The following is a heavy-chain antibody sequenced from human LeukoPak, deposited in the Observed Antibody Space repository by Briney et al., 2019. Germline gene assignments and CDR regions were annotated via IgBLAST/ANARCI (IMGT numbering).Heavy chain of an antibody. CDR2: FDPEDGET. CDR3: ATPMVRGVENWFDP. V-gene: IGHV1-24*01. CDR1: GYTLTELS. J-gene: IGHJ5*02. Sequence: ASVKVSCKVSGYTLTELSMHWVRQAPGKGLGWMGGFDPEDGETIYAQKFQGRVTMTEDTSTDTAYMELSSLGSEDTAVYYCATPMVRGVENWFDPWGQGTLVTVSS. D-gene: IGHD3-10*01.